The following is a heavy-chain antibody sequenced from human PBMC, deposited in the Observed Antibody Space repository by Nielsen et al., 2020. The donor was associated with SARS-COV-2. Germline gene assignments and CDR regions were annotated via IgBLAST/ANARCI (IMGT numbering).Heavy chain of an antibody. CDR2: IRSKTDGGTT. V-gene: IGHV3-15*01. Sequence: SCATSGFKFGDYAMTWVRQAPGKGLEWVGLIRSKTDGGTTDYAAPVKGRFTISRDDSKNTLYLQMNSLKTEDTAVYYCTTPTNLYGDYSDYWGQGTLVTVSS. J-gene: IGHJ4*02. D-gene: IGHD4-17*01. CDR3: TTPTNLYGDYSDY. CDR1: GFKFGDYA.